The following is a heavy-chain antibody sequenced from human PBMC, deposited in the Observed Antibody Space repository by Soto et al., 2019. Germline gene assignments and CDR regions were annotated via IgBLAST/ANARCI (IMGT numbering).Heavy chain of an antibody. CDR3: ARGPAYDSSGYPILSIDY. CDR1: GYTFTGYY. J-gene: IGHJ4*02. V-gene: IGHV1-2*04. Sequence: GASVKVSCKASGYTFTGYYMHCARQAPGQGLEWMGWINPNSGGTNYAQKFQGWVTMTRDTSISTAYMELSRLRSDDTAVYYCARGPAYDSSGYPILSIDYWGQGTLVTVSS. CDR2: INPNSGGT. D-gene: IGHD3-22*01.